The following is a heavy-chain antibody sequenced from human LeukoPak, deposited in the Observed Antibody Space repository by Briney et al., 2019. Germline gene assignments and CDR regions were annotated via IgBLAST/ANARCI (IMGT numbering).Heavy chain of an antibody. D-gene: IGHD6-6*01. CDR1: GFTFSSYG. V-gene: IGHV3-30*18. Sequence: GGSLRLSCAASGFTFSSYGMHWVRQAPGKGLEWVAVISYDGSNKYYADSVKGRFTISRDNSKNTLYLQMNSLRAEDTAVYYCAKVCCPYSSSSPDYWGQGTLVTVSS. CDR3: AKVCCPYSSSSPDY. J-gene: IGHJ4*02. CDR2: ISYDGSNK.